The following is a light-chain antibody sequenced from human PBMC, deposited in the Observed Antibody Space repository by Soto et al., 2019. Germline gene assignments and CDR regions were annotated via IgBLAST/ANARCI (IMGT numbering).Light chain of an antibody. Sequence: EIGLTQSPVTLSLSPGERATLSCRASQSVSSSFVAWYQQKPGQAPRLLIYGASTRATGIPDRFGGSGSGTDFTLTISRLEPEDFAVYYCHQYGDSPKTFGQGTKVDIK. J-gene: IGKJ1*01. V-gene: IGKV3-20*01. CDR2: GAS. CDR1: QSVSSSF. CDR3: HQYGDSPKT.